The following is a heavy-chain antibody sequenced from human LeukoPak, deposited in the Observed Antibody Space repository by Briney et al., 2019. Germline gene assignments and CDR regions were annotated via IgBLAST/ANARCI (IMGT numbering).Heavy chain of an antibody. CDR1: GGSISSGGYY. D-gene: IGHD6-19*01. CDR2: IYYSGST. J-gene: IGHJ3*02. Sequence: SETLSLTCTVSGGSISSGGYYWSWIRQHPGKGLEWIGYIYYSGSTYYNPSLKSRVTISVDRSKNQFSLKLSSVTAADTAVYYCARAQFLQYSSGRDDAFNIWGQGTMVTVSS. CDR3: ARAQFLQYSSGRDDAFNI. V-gene: IGHV4-31*03.